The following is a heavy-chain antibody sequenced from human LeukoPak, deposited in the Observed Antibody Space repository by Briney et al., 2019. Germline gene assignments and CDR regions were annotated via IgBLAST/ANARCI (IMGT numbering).Heavy chain of an antibody. CDR2: IYYSGST. V-gene: IGHV4-59*01. D-gene: IGHD6-13*01. CDR3: ARGKYSSSWYAYFQH. CDR1: GGSISSYY. Sequence: SETLSLTCTVAGGSISSYYWGWIRQPPGKGLEWSGYIYYSGSTNYNPSLKSRVTISVDTSKNQFSLKLSSVTAADTAVYYCARGKYSSSWYAYFQHWGQGTLVTVSS. J-gene: IGHJ1*01.